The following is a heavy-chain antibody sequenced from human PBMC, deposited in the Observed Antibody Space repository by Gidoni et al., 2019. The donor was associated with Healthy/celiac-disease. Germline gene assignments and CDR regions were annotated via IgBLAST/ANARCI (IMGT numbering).Heavy chain of an antibody. J-gene: IGHJ4*02. CDR1: GFTFRSHA. Sequence: EVQLLASGGGLVQPGGSLRLSCAAAGFTFRSHAMSWVRQAPGKGLEWVSSISGSGGNTYYSDSVKGRFTISRDKSKNTLYLQMNSLRAEDTAVYYCAKDRARIAVTKYYFDYWGQGTLVTVSS. V-gene: IGHV3-23*01. CDR2: ISGSGGNT. D-gene: IGHD4-17*01. CDR3: AKDRARIAVTKYYFDY.